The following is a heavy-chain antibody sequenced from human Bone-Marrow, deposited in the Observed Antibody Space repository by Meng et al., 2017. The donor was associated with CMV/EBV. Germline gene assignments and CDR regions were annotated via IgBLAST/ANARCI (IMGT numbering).Heavy chain of an antibody. J-gene: IGHJ6*02. V-gene: IGHV1-18*01. Sequence: ASVKVSCKASGYTFTSYGISWVRQAPGQGLEWMGWISAYNGNTNYAQKFQGRVTMTRDTSTSTVYMELSSLRSEDTAVYYCARDGIAVAGTHHYGMDVWGQGTTVTVSS. D-gene: IGHD6-19*01. CDR2: ISAYNGNT. CDR1: GYTFTSYG. CDR3: ARDGIAVAGTHHYGMDV.